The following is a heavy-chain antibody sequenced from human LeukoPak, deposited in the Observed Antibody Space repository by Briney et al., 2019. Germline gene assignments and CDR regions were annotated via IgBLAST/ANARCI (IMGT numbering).Heavy chain of an antibody. D-gene: IGHD6-19*01. CDR2: FYHSGTT. CDR1: GASISNHY. J-gene: IGHJ4*02. Sequence: PSETLSLTCTFSGASISNHYWSWIRQPPGRGLEWIGFFYHSGTTDYNPSLKSRVTISLDTPKRQFSLKLTSVTAADTAVYYCARVVSGIFDYWGQGTLVTVSS. V-gene: IGHV4-59*11. CDR3: ARVVSGIFDY.